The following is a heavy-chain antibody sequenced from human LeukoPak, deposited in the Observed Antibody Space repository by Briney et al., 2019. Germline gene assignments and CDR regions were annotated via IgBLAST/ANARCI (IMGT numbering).Heavy chain of an antibody. J-gene: IGHJ3*02. V-gene: IGHV3-23*01. D-gene: IGHD3-22*01. Sequence: PGGSLRLSCAASGFTFSNYAMSWVRQAPGKGLEWVSAISGSGGSTYYEDSAKGRFTISRCNSKNTLYLQMNSLRAEDTAVYYCAKTYYYDSSGYFYAFDIWGQGTMVTVSS. CDR1: GFTFSNYA. CDR3: AKTYYYDSSGYFYAFDI. CDR2: ISGSGGST.